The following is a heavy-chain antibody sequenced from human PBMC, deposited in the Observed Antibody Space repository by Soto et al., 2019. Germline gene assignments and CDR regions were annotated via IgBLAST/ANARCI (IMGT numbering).Heavy chain of an antibody. V-gene: IGHV1-69*08. CDR3: ATDKYGAGRVGVHS. J-gene: IGHJ5*02. D-gene: IGHD1-26*01. CDR2: IVPTLRIT. Sequence: QVQLVQSGAEVKKPGASLRVSCETSGGTSTIYTITWVRQAPGQGLQWMGRIVPTLRITNYEQEVQGRLTITADSSTSTAHIELTSLTSEDTAVYYCATDKYGAGRVGVHSWGQGTLVTVSS. CDR1: GGTSTIYT.